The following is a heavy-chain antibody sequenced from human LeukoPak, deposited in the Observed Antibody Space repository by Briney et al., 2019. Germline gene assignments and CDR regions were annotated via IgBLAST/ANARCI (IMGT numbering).Heavy chain of an antibody. D-gene: IGHD3-22*01. CDR1: GYTFTGNY. CDR2: INPNSGGT. J-gene: IGHJ4*02. V-gene: IGHV1-2*06. CDR3: ATDTWGYYDSSNYYRQADY. Sequence: GASVKVSRKASGYTFTGNYMHWVRQAPGQGLEWMGRINPNSGGTNYAQKFQGRVTMTRDTSINTAYMDLSRLGSDDTAVYYCATDTWGYYDSSNYYRQADYWGQGTLVTVSS.